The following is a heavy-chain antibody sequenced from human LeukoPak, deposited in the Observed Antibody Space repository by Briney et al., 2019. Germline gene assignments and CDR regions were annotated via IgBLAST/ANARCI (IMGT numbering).Heavy chain of an antibody. CDR2: ISGSGGST. CDR1: GFTFSSYA. Sequence: GGSLRLSRAASGFTFSSYAMSWVRQAPGKGLEWVSAISGSGGSTYYADSVKGRFTISRDNSKNTLYLQMNSPRAEDTAVYYWAKEGGGYWFDPWGQGTLVTVSS. V-gene: IGHV3-23*01. J-gene: IGHJ5*02. D-gene: IGHD3-16*01. CDR3: AKEGGGYWFDP.